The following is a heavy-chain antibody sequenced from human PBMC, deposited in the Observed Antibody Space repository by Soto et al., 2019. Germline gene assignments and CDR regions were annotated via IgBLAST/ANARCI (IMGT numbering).Heavy chain of an antibody. Sequence: QVQLQESSPGLVKPSQTLSLTCTVSGGSISSGGYYWSWIRQHPGKGLEWIGYIYYSGSTYYNPSLKSRVTISVDTSKNQFSLKLSSVTAADTAVYYCARGGGAIGELFPKPFDYWGQGTLVTVSS. D-gene: IGHD3-10*01. V-gene: IGHV4-31*03. CDR1: GGSISSGGYY. J-gene: IGHJ4*02. CDR3: ARGGGAIGELFPKPFDY. CDR2: IYYSGST.